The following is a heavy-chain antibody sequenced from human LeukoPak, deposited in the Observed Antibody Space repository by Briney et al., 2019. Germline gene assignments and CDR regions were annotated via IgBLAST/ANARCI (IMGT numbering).Heavy chain of an antibody. J-gene: IGHJ5*02. V-gene: IGHV3-23*01. CDR2: IGTTAK. Sequence: PGGSLRLSCVASGFTFSAYGMSWVRQAPGKGLEWVSGIGTTAKYYVDSVKGRFTISRDNSRNTLYLQMNSLRAEDTAIYYCTKAPAGPEYSDNWRFGYNWFDPWGQGTLVTVSS. D-gene: IGHD5-12*01. CDR1: GFTFSAYG. CDR3: TKAPAGPEYSDNWRFGYNWFDP.